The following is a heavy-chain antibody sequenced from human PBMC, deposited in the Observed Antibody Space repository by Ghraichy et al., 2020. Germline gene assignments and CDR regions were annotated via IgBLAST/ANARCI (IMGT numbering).Heavy chain of an antibody. CDR3: AKDIDLRNFVWLLRYYYYGMDV. J-gene: IGHJ6*02. CDR2: LSSSGDYT. V-gene: IGHV3-23*01. D-gene: IGHD3-9*01. Sequence: GGSLRLSCAASGFTFSSYAMNWVRQAPGKGLEWVSTLSSSGDYTYYADSLKGRFTISRDNSKNTLYLQMNSLRAEDTAVYYCAKDIDLRNFVWLLRYYYYGMDVWGQGTTVTVSS. CDR1: GFTFSSYA.